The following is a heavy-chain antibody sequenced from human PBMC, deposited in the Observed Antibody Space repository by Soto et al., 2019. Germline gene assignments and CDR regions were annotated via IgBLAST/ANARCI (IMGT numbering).Heavy chain of an antibody. CDR1: GGTFSRYA. Sequence: ASVKVSWKASGGTFSRYAISWGRQAPGQGLEWMGGISPNNGKTNYAQKLQGRVTMTTDTSTSTAYMELRSLRSDDTAVYYCAAVRGYSGYGIKYFDYWGQGTLVTVSS. CDR3: AAVRGYSGYGIKYFDY. CDR2: ISPNNGKT. J-gene: IGHJ4*02. V-gene: IGHV1-18*01. D-gene: IGHD5-12*01.